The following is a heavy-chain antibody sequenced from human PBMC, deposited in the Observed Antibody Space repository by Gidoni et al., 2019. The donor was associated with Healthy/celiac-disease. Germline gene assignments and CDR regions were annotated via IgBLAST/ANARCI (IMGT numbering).Heavy chain of an antibody. V-gene: IGHV3-23*01. CDR3: ASSTYYYDSSGYHGTDY. D-gene: IGHD3-22*01. CDR1: GFTFSSYA. Sequence: EVQLLESGGGLVQPGGSLRLSCAASGFTFSSYAMSWVRQAPGKGLAWVSAISGSGGSTYYADSVKGRFTISRDNSKNTLYLQMNSLRAEDTAVYYCASSTYYYDSSGYHGTDYWGQGTLVTVSS. J-gene: IGHJ4*02. CDR2: ISGSGGST.